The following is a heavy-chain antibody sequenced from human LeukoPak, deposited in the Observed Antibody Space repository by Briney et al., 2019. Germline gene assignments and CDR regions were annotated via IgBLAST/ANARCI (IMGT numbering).Heavy chain of an antibody. Sequence: GGSLRLSCAASGFTVSSNYMSWVRQAPGKGLEWVSVIYSGGSTYYADSVKGRFTISRDKSKNTLYLQMNSLRVEDTAVYYCARDTKGYDSSGYFISGYYGMDVWGRGTTVTVSS. CDR3: ARDTKGYDSSGYFISGYYGMDV. J-gene: IGHJ6*02. CDR2: IYSGGST. CDR1: GFTVSSNY. V-gene: IGHV3-53*01. D-gene: IGHD3-22*01.